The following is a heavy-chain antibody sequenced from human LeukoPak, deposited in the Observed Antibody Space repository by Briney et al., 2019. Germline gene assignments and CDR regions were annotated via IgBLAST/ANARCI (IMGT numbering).Heavy chain of an antibody. CDR2: VSPSGDIT. Sequence: GGSLRLSCAASGFIFSSHGMNWVRQAPGKGLEWISGVSPSGDITYYADSVKGRFTISRDNSKNRVYLQMNSLRAEDTALYYCAKGRYDTDYWGQGTLVIVSS. CDR3: AKGRYDTDY. J-gene: IGHJ4*02. D-gene: IGHD1-1*01. V-gene: IGHV3-23*01. CDR1: GFIFSSHG.